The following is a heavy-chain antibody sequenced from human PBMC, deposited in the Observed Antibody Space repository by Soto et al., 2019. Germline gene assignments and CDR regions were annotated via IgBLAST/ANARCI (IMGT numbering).Heavy chain of an antibody. V-gene: IGHV3-11*01. J-gene: IGHJ5*02. Sequence: PGGSLRLSCAASGFTFSDYYMSWIRQAPGKGLEWVSYISSSGSTIYYADSVKGRFTISRDNAKNSLYLQMNSLRAEDTAVYYCAREPYGDFTTNWFDPWGQGTLVTVSS. CDR2: ISSSGSTI. CDR3: AREPYGDFTTNWFDP. D-gene: IGHD4-17*01. CDR1: GFTFSDYY.